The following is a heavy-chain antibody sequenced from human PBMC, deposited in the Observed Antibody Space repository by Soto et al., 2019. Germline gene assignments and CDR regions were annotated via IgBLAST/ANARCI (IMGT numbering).Heavy chain of an antibody. Sequence: WVSLRLSCVASGFTFSSYGMHWVRQAPGKGLEWVAVIWYDGSNKYYADSVKGRFTISRDNSKNTLYLQMNSLRAEDTAVYYCARAMVRGFFYYDYGMDVWGKGTTVTVSS. D-gene: IGHD3-10*01. V-gene: IGHV3-33*01. CDR3: ARAMVRGFFYYDYGMDV. CDR2: IWYDGSNK. J-gene: IGHJ6*04. CDR1: GFTFSSYG.